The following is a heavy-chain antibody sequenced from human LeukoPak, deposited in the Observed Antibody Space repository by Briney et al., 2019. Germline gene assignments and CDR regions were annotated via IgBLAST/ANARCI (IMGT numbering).Heavy chain of an antibody. V-gene: IGHV3-23*01. CDR3: ARGPRHHAFDI. CDR1: GFTFSIYA. Sequence: PGGSLRLSCAASGFTFSIYAMSWVRQAPGKGLEWVAAISGVDGSTYYADSVKGRFTITRDNSKNTLYLQMNSLRAEDTAVYYCARGPRHHAFDIWGQGTMVTVSS. J-gene: IGHJ3*02. CDR2: ISGVDGST.